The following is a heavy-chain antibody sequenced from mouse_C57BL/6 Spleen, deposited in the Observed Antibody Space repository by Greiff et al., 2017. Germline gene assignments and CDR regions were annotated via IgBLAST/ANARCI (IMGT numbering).Heavy chain of an antibody. CDR1: GYSITSGYY. CDR2: ISYDGSN. J-gene: IGHJ3*01. V-gene: IGHV3-6*01. CDR3: ARDYRGGFAY. Sequence: ESGPGLVKPSQSLSLTCSVTGYSITSGYYWNWIRQFPGNKLEWMGYISYDGSNNYNPSLKNRISITRDTSKNQFFLKLNSVTTEDTATYYCARDYRGGFAYWGQGTLVTVSA.